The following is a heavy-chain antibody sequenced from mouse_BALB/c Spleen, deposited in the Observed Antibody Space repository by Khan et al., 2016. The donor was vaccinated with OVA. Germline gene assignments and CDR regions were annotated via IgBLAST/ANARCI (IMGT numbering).Heavy chain of an antibody. CDR2: STKGGGNT. J-gene: IGHJ4*01. CDR3: ASPSTTESAYVIDF. D-gene: IGHD1-1*01. CDR1: GFTFSSYT. V-gene: IGHV5-12-2*01. Sequence: EVELVESGGDLVQPGGSLKLSCAASGFTFSSYTMSWVRQTPEKRREWVACSTKGGGNTYYPDTVKGRFTVSRDNAKNILDLQMKRLKSEDKAMSYCASPSTTESAYVIDFWGPGTSVTVSS.